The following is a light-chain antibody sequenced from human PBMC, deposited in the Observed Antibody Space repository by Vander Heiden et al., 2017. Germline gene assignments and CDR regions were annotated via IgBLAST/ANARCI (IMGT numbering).Light chain of an antibody. CDR2: WAS. CDR3: QQYYRSPVT. CDR1: QSVFYSSSNNNY. J-gene: IGKJ3*01. Sequence: DIVMTQSSDSLAVSLGERATINCKSSQSVFYSSSNNNYLAWYQQKPGQPPKLLIYWASTRESGVPDRFSGSGSGKDFTLTISSLQVEDVAVYYCQQYYRSPVTFGPGTKVEIK. V-gene: IGKV4-1*01.